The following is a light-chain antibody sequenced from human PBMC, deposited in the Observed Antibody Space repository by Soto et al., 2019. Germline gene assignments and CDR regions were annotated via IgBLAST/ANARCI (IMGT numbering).Light chain of an antibody. CDR3: QQYGSSPPYT. CDR1: QSVSSSY. Sequence: EIVLTQSPGTLSLSPGERATLSCRASQSVSSSYLAWYQQKPGQAPRLLIYGASSRATGIPDRFSGSGSGTDFTLTISRLEPEDSEVYYCQQYGSSPPYTFGQGTKVDIK. CDR2: GAS. V-gene: IGKV3-20*01. J-gene: IGKJ2*01.